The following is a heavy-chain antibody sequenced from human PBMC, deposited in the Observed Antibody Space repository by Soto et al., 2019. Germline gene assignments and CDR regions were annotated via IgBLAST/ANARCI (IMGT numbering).Heavy chain of an antibody. CDR2: ISYDGSNK. J-gene: IGHJ6*02. CDR1: GFTFSSYG. Sequence: GGSLRLSCAASGFTFSSYGMHWVRQAPGKGLEWVAVISYDGSNKYYADSVKGRFTISRDNSKNTLYLQMNSLRAEDTAVYYCAKAARGGSGSYSLYYYYGMDVWGQGTTVTVSS. D-gene: IGHD3-10*01. V-gene: IGHV3-30*18. CDR3: AKAARGGSGSYSLYYYYGMDV.